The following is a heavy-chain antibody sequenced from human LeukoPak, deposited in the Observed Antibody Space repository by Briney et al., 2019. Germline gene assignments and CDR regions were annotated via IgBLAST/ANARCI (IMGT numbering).Heavy chain of an antibody. V-gene: IGHV3-48*02. J-gene: IGHJ4*02. D-gene: IGHD2-15*01. CDR2: ISSSSSTI. Sequence: GRSLRLSCAASGFTFSSYAMHWVRQAPGKGLEWVSHISSSSSTIYYADSVKGRFTISRDNAKKSLYLQMNSLRDEDTAVYYCARDEYCSGGSCYDYWGQGTLVTVSS. CDR1: GFTFSSYA. CDR3: ARDEYCSGGSCYDY.